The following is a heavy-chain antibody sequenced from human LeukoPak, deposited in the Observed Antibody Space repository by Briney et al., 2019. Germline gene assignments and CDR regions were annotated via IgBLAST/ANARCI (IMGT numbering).Heavy chain of an antibody. Sequence: ASVKVSCKASGYTFTSTDINWVRQATGQGLEWMGWINPNSGGTNYAQKFQGRVTMTRDTSISTAYMELSRLRSDDTAVYYCARDVGGYCSSTSCNDYWGQGTLVTVSS. V-gene: IGHV1-2*02. CDR1: GYTFTSTD. CDR2: INPNSGGT. J-gene: IGHJ4*02. D-gene: IGHD2-2*01. CDR3: ARDVGGYCSSTSCNDY.